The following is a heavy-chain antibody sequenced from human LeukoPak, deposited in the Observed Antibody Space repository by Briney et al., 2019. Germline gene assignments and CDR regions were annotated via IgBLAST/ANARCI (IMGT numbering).Heavy chain of an antibody. CDR1: GFTFSRNS. V-gene: IGHV3-21*01. D-gene: IGHD3-10*01. Sequence: GGSLRLSCAASGFTFSRNSMNWVRQAPGKGLEWVSSISSSSSYIYYADSVKGRFTISRDNAKNSLYLQMYSLRAEDTAVYYCASSLVGAISPFDYWGQGTLVTVSS. J-gene: IGHJ4*02. CDR2: ISSSSSYI. CDR3: ASSLVGAISPFDY.